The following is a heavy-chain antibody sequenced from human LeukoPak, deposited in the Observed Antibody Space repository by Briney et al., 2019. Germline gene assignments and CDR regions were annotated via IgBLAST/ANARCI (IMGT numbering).Heavy chain of an antibody. CDR3: AKARRVGFSSSPGINWFDP. D-gene: IGHD6-6*01. CDR2: ISYDGSNK. V-gene: IGHV3-30*18. J-gene: IGHJ5*02. Sequence: GGSLRLSCAASGFTFSSYAMSWVRQAPGNGLEWVAVISYDGSNKYYADSVKGRFTISRDNSKNTLYLQMNSLRAEDTAVYYCAKARRVGFSSSPGINWFDPWGQGTLVTVSS. CDR1: GFTFSSYA.